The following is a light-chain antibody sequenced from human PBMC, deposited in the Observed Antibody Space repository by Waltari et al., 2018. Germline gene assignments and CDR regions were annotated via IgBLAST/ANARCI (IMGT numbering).Light chain of an antibody. V-gene: IGKV1-12*01. J-gene: IGKJ5*01. Sequence: DIQMTQSPSSVSASVGDRVTISCRASQGINTGLAWYQQKPGKAPKLLIYAASSLQSGFPSRFNGSGSGTDFTLTINSLQPEDFATYYCQQANSFPITFGQGTRLEI. CDR3: QQANSFPIT. CDR1: QGINTG. CDR2: AAS.